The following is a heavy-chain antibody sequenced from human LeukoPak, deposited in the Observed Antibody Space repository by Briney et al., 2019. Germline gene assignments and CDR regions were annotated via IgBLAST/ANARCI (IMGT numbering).Heavy chain of an antibody. J-gene: IGHJ5*02. CDR1: GASISSYY. V-gene: IGHV4-59*01. D-gene: IGHD5-18*01. CDR3: ARGYSYGAYWFDP. Sequence: SETLSLTCTVSGASISSYYWSWIRQLPERGLEWIGYIYYSGSTNYNPSLKSRVTISVDTSKNQFSLKLSSVTAADTAVYYCARGYSYGAYWFDPWGQGTLVTVSS. CDR2: IYYSGST.